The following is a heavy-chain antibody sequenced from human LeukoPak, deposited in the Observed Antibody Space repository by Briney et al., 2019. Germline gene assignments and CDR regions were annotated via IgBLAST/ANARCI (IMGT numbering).Heavy chain of an antibody. CDR1: GYTFTGYY. J-gene: IGHJ4*02. Sequence: ASVTVSCKASGYTFTGYYMHWVRQAPGQGLEWMGWINPNSGGTNYAQKFQGRVTMTRDTSISTAYMELSRLRSDDTAVYYCARFSEVYGGIFDYWGQGTLVTVSS. CDR3: ARFSEVYGGIFDY. CDR2: INPNSGGT. D-gene: IGHD4-23*01. V-gene: IGHV1-2*02.